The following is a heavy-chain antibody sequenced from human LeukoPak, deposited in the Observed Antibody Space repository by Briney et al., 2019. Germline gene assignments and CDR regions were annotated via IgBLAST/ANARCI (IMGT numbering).Heavy chain of an antibody. CDR1: GFTFSRYA. CDR3: AKTVSGSHSYQGGDY. V-gene: IGHV3-23*01. D-gene: IGHD3-16*02. Sequence: PGGSLRLSCAASGFTFSRYAMSWVRQAPGKGLEWVSAISGDGANTYCADSVKGRFTMSRDNSKNTLYLQMNSLRAEDTAVYFSAKTVSGSHSYQGGDYWGQGTPVFVSS. J-gene: IGHJ4*02. CDR2: ISGDGANT.